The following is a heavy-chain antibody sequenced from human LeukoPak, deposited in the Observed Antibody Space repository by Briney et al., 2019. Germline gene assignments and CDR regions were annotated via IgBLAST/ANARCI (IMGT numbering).Heavy chain of an antibody. CDR3: SKGPRSGYYLNWFDP. V-gene: IGHV3-23*01. CDR2: ISGSGGST. Sequence: GGSLRLSCAASGFTFSSYAMSWVRQAPGKGLEWVSAISGSGGSTYYADSVKGRFTISRDNSKNTLYLQMNSLRAEDTAVYYCSKGPRSGYYLNWFDPWGQGTLVTVSS. J-gene: IGHJ5*02. CDR1: GFTFSSYA. D-gene: IGHD3-22*01.